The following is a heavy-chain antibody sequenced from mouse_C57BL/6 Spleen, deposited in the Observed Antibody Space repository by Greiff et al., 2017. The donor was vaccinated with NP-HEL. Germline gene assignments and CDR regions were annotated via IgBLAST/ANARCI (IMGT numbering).Heavy chain of an antibody. CDR1: GYTFTSYW. CDR3: ARVYYYDYPWYFDV. Sequence: QVQLKQPGAELVKPGASVKLSCKASGYTFTSYWMHWVKQRPGRGLEWIGRIDPNSGGTKYNEKFKSKATLTVDKPSSTAYMQLSSLTSKDSAVYYCARVYYYDYPWYFDVWGTGTTVTVSS. D-gene: IGHD2-4*01. CDR2: IDPNSGGT. J-gene: IGHJ1*03. V-gene: IGHV1-72*01.